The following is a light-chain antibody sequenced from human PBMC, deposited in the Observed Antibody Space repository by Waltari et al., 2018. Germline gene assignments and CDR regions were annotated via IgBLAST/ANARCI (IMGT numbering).Light chain of an antibody. CDR1: SSDVGIYDY. CDR2: AVT. Sequence: QSALTQPPSASGSPGQSVTTSCTGTSSDVGIYDYVSWYQQRPGEAAKLIIYAVTERPSRLPGRFAGSKSGDAASLTVVGLQAEDEGTYYCGSYAGSKILLFGGGTELTVL. CDR3: GSYAGSKILL. V-gene: IGLV2-8*01. J-gene: IGLJ3*02.